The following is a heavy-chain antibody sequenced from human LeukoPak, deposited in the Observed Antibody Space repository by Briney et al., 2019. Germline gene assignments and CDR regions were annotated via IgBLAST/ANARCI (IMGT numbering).Heavy chain of an antibody. CDR2: IHYSGST. V-gene: IGHV4-59*12. CDR1: GGSISSYY. CDR3: ARDTTPTDSSSWY. J-gene: IGHJ4*02. D-gene: IGHD6-13*01. Sequence: PSETLSLTCTVSGGSISSYYWSWVRQPPGKGLEWIGYIHYSGSTSYNPSLKSRVTISVDTSKNQFSLKLSSVTAADTAVYYCARDTTPTDSSSWYWGQGTLVTVSS.